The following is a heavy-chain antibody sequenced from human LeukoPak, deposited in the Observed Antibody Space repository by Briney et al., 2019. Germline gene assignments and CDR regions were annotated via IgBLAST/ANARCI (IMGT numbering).Heavy chain of an antibody. CDR1: GGSISRYY. CDR2: IYYSGSI. Sequence: SETLSLTCTVSGGSISRYYWSWIRQPPGKELEWIGYIYYSGSIKYNPSLKSRVTISVDTSKNQFSLKLSSVTAADTAVYYCARPVTELTDWYFDLWGRGTLVTVSS. V-gene: IGHV4-59*01. D-gene: IGHD1-7*01. J-gene: IGHJ2*01. CDR3: ARPVTELTDWYFDL.